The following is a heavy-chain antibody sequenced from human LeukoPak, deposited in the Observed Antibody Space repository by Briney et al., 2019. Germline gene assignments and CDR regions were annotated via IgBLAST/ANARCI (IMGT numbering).Heavy chain of an antibody. CDR3: ARNFDS. Sequence: SETLSLTCAVSGGSISNTNWGSWVRQPPGKGLEWIGEISHSGSTNFNPSLKPRVTLSVDKSKNQFSLKLYSVTAADTAVYYCARNFDSWGRGTLATVSS. J-gene: IGHJ5*01. CDR2: ISHSGST. V-gene: IGHV4-4*02. CDR1: GGSISNTNW.